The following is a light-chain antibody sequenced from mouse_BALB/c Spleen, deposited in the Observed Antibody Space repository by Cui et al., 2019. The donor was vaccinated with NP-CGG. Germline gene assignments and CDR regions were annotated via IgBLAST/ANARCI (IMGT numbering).Light chain of an antibody. CDR1: TGAVTTSNY. Sequence: QAVVTPESALPTSPGETVTLTCRSSTGAVTTSNYANGVQEKPDHLFTGLIGGTNNRAPGVPARFSGSLIGDKAALTITGAQTEDEAIYFCALWYSNHWVFGGGTKLTVL. J-gene: IGLJ1*01. CDR3: ALWYSNHWV. V-gene: IGLV1*01. CDR2: GTN.